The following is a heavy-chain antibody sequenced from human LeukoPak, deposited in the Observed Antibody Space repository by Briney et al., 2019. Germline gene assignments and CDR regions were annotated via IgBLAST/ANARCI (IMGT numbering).Heavy chain of an antibody. V-gene: IGHV4-34*01. Sequence: KPSETLSLTCAVYGGSFSGYYWSWIRQPPGKGREWIGEINHSGSTNYNPSLKSRVTISVDTSKNQFSLKLSSVTAADTAVYYCARRVYDYVWGSYRPIDYWGQGTLVTVSS. J-gene: IGHJ4*02. CDR2: INHSGST. CDR3: ARRVYDYVWGSYRPIDY. CDR1: GGSFSGYY. D-gene: IGHD3-16*02.